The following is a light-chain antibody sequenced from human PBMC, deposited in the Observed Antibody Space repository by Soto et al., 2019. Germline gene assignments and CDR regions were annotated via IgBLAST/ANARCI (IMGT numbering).Light chain of an antibody. V-gene: IGLV1-47*01. CDR1: SSNIGSNY. CDR2: RNN. CDR3: AAWDDSLSGAV. Sequence: QAVVTQPPSASGTPGQRVTISCSGSSSNIGSNYVYWYQQLPGTAPKLLIYRNNQRPSGGPDRFSGSKSGTSASLAISGLRSEDEADYYCAAWDDSLSGAVFGGGTQLTVL. J-gene: IGLJ7*01.